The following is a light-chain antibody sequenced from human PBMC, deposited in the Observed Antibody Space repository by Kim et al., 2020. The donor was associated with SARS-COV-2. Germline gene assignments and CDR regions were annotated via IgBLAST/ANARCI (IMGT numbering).Light chain of an antibody. CDR2: QDS. V-gene: IGLV3-1*01. J-gene: IGLJ1*01. CDR3: QAWDSSTGGYV. Sequence: PGQTASITCSGDKLGDKYACWYQQKPGQSPVLVIYQDSKRPSGIPERFSGSNSGNTATLTISGTQAMDEADYYCQAWDSSTGGYVFGTGTKVTVL. CDR1: KLGDKY.